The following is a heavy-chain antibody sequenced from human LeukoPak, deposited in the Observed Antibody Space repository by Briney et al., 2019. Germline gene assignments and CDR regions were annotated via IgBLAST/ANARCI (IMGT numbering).Heavy chain of an antibody. J-gene: IGHJ6*04. D-gene: IGHD2-15*01. Sequence: GGSLRLSCAASGFTFSSYGIHWVRQAPGKGLEWVAVIGYDGSKKYYADSVKGRFTISRDNSKNTLYLHMNSLRVDDTAVYYCARDRGGYCSGGTCYPGLLSYSMDVWGKGTTVTVSS. V-gene: IGHV3-33*01. CDR3: ARDRGGYCSGGTCYPGLLSYSMDV. CDR2: IGYDGSKK. CDR1: GFTFSSYG.